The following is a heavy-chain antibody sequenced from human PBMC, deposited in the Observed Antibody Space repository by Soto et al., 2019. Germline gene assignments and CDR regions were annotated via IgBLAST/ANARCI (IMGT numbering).Heavy chain of an antibody. V-gene: IGHV1-69*01. CDR2: IMPIIGTA. CDR3: ARDLEFRDGNISHLDY. J-gene: IGHJ4*02. D-gene: IGHD3-10*01. Sequence: QVQLVQSGAEVKKPGSSVKVSCKASGGTFSSHVFNWVRQAPGQGLEWMGGIMPIIGTANYAQKFQGRVTIPAAESTSTAYMELSSLRSEDTAVYYCARDLEFRDGNISHLDYWGQGTLVTVSS. CDR1: GGTFSSHV.